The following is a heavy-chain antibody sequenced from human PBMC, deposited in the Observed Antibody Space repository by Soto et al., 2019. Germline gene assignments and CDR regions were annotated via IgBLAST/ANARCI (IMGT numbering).Heavy chain of an antibody. CDR1: GGTFSTYA. CDR2: IIPIFGTA. J-gene: IGHJ3*02. D-gene: IGHD3-3*01. Sequence: GXSVKVSCKASGGTFSTYAISWVRQAPVQGLEWMGGIIPIFGTAKYAQKFQGRVTITADESTSTAYMELSSLRSEDTAVYYCAREIFGVIISGGRDAFDIWGQGTMVTVSS. V-gene: IGHV1-69*01. CDR3: AREIFGVIISGGRDAFDI.